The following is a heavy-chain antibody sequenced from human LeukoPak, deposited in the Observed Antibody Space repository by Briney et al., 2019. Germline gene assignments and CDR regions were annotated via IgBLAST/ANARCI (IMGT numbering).Heavy chain of an antibody. CDR2: NSGSGGST. V-gene: IGHV3-23*01. CDR1: GVTFSSYA. D-gene: IGHD3-10*01. CDR3: AKGSYYYGSGSHFDS. Sequence: GGSLRLSCAASGVTFSSYAMSWVRQAPGKGLEWVSGNSGSGGSTYYADSVKGRFTISRDNSKNTLYLRMDSLRAEDTAVYYCAKGSYYYGSGSHFDSWGQGTLVTVSS. J-gene: IGHJ4*02.